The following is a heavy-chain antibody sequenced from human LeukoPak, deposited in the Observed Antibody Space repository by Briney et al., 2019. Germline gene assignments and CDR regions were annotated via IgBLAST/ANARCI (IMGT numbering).Heavy chain of an antibody. CDR1: GGSVSSGSDY. CDR3: AKLVSSSGYYDD. Sequence: PSETLSLTCTVSGGSVSSGSDYWSWIRHPPGKGLEWIGHFSYSGRTNTHPSLKRRVTISLDTSKNQSSLYVRSVTPTDTAMYFCAKLVSSSGYYDDWGQGTLVTASS. D-gene: IGHD2-15*01. J-gene: IGHJ4*02. CDR2: FSYSGRT. V-gene: IGHV4-61*01.